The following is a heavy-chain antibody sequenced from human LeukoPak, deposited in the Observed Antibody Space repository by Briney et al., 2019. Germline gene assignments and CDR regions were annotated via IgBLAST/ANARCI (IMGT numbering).Heavy chain of an antibody. D-gene: IGHD6-19*01. CDR1: GFTFNNYA. CDR3: AKDIRGSGWPDY. CDR2: VSGDGQRT. Sequence: PGGSLRLSCAASGFTFNNYAMNWVRQTPGKGLQWVSAVSGDGQRTFYADSVKGRFTIFRDNSMNTLSLQMNSLRVEDTAVYYCAKDIRGSGWPDYWGQGTLVTVSS. V-gene: IGHV3-23*01. J-gene: IGHJ4*02.